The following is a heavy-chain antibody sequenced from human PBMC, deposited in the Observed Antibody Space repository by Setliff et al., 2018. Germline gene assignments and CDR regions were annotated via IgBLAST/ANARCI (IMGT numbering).Heavy chain of an antibody. CDR1: GGSISSSDHY. V-gene: IGHV4-39*07. J-gene: IGHJ4*02. CDR2: IYFNGNT. CDR3: ARVRVVQGYYEFDS. D-gene: IGHD3-16*01. Sequence: SETLSLTCSVSGGSISSSDHYWGWLRQPPGKGLEWIANIYFNGNTNRRPSLKSRVTISIDTSKNQFSLRLSSVTAADTATYYCARVRVVQGYYEFDSWGQGTLVTVSS.